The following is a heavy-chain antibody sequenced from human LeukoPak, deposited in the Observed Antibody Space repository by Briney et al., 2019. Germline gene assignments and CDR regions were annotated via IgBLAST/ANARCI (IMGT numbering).Heavy chain of an antibody. J-gene: IGHJ6*03. D-gene: IGHD1-26*01. Sequence: GGSLRLSCAASGFTFSSYWMSWVRQAPGKGLEWVANIKQDGSEKYYVDSVKGRFTISRDNAKNSLYLQMNSLRAEDTAVYYCAREGATQYYYYYMDVWGKGTTVTVSS. V-gene: IGHV3-7*01. CDR3: AREGATQYYYYYMDV. CDR1: GFTFSSYW. CDR2: IKQDGSEK.